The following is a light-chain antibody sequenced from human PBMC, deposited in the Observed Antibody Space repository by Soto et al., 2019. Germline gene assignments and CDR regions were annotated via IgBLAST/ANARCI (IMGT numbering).Light chain of an antibody. Sequence: DIVMTQSPDSLAVSLGERATINCKSSQSVLYSSNNKNYLAWYQRKPGQPPKLLIYWASTRESGVPDRFSGSGSGTGFTLTISRLLHEDVAHYCCLQYYRPWTFGQGTNVEIK. J-gene: IGKJ1*01. CDR3: LQYYRPWT. CDR2: WAS. V-gene: IGKV4-1*01. CDR1: QSVLYSSNNKNY.